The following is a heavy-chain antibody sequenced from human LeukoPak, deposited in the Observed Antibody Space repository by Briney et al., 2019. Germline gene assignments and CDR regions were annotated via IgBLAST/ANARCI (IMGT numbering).Heavy chain of an antibody. V-gene: IGHV3-53*01. D-gene: IGHD3-10*01. CDR1: GFSFTYYA. J-gene: IGHJ4*02. Sequence: PGGSLRLSCAASGFSFTYYAMHWVRQAPGKGLEWVSAFYIDGSTYYADSVEGRFTISRDNSKNTLYLQMDSLRVEDTAVYYCARDLSPVVRASPMGYWGQGTLVTVSS. CDR3: ARDLSPVVRASPMGY. CDR2: FYIDGST.